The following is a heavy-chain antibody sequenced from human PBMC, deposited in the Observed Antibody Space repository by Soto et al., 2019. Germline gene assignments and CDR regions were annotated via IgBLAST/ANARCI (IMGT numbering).Heavy chain of an antibody. CDR2: INHSGST. D-gene: IGHD2-15*01. J-gene: IGHJ4*02. CDR1: GGSFSGYY. CDR3: ARGQVAIVVVVAAPSYFDY. Sequence: QVQLQQWGAGLLKPSETLSLTCAVYGGSFSGYYWSWIRQPPGKGLEWIGEINHSGSTNYNPSLKSPVTISVDPSKNQSSLKRSSVTASDTAVYYCARGQVAIVVVVAAPSYFDYWGQGTLVTVSS. V-gene: IGHV4-34*01.